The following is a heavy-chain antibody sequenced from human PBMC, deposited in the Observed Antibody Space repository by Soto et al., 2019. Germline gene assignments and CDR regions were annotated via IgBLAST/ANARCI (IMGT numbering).Heavy chain of an antibody. Sequence: ASVKVSCKASGYIFTNHYIHWVRQAPGQGLEWMGIINPSGGSTNYLQKFQGRITMTRDTSTSTVYMELSSLRSEDTAVYFCARADYYDSRGFYYDCWGQGSLVTVSS. V-gene: IGHV1-46*01. CDR1: GYIFTNHY. CDR2: INPSGGST. D-gene: IGHD3-22*01. J-gene: IGHJ4*02. CDR3: ARADYYDSRGFYYDC.